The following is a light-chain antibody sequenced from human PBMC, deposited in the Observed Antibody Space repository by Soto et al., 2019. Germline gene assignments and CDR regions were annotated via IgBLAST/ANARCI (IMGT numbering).Light chain of an antibody. CDR3: QQYQTFWT. CDR1: QSVNFW. J-gene: IGKJ1*01. V-gene: IGKV1-5*03. CDR2: KAS. Sequence: IPMTQSPSSLSASVGDRVTITCRASQSVNFWLAWYQQKPGKAPKLLIYKASTLESGVPSRFSGGGFGTEFTLTISSLQPDDYATYYCQQYQTFWTFGQGTKVDIK.